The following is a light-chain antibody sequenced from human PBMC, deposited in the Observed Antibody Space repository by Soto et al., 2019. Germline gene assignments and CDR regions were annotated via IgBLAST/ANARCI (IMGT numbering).Light chain of an antibody. J-gene: IGLJ2*01. CDR1: SSDVGGYNY. CDR3: SSYTSSSTPVV. CDR2: EVS. V-gene: IGLV2-14*01. Sequence: QSVLTQPAAVSGSPGQSSTISCTGTSSDVGGYNYVSWYQQHPGKAPKLMIYEVSNRPSGVSNRFSGSKSGNTASLTISGLQAEDEADYYCSSYTSSSTPVVFGGGNKLTVL.